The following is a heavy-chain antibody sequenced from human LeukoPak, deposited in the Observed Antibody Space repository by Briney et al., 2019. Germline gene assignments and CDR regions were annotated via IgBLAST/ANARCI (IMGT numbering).Heavy chain of an antibody. CDR2: IYHSGSP. J-gene: IGHJ5*02. D-gene: IGHD3-16*02. CDR1: GGSISSNNW. Sequence: PSETLSLTCAVSGGSISSNNWWGWVRQPPGKGLEWIGEIYHSGSPNYNPSLKSRVTISVDTSKNQFSLKLSSVTAADTAVYYCARVNMGSYHFGFFATGYNWFDPWGQGTLVTVSS. CDR3: ARVNMGSYHFGFFATGYNWFDP. V-gene: IGHV4-4*02.